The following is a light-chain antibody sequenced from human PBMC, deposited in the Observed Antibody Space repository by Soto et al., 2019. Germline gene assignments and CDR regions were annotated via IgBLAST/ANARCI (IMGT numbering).Light chain of an antibody. V-gene: IGKV3-15*01. CDR2: GAS. Sequence: EIVMTQSPSTLSLSTGVRATLSCRASQSISNSLAWYQQKPGQAPQLLIYGASTRGPGFPARFSGSGSGTDFTLTISSRQSEDFAVYYCWQYNNWPWTFGQGTKVEIK. CDR1: QSISNS. CDR3: WQYNNWPWT. J-gene: IGKJ1*01.